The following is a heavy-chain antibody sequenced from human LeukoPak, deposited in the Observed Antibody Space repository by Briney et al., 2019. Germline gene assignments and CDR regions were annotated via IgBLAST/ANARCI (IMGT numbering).Heavy chain of an antibody. D-gene: IGHD3-16*01. CDR1: GWSFSGHY. J-gene: IGHJ6*03. CDR3: ARGVVSGRFGDYYYYMDV. V-gene: IGHV4-34*01. Sequence: SETLSLTCAAYGWSFSGHYWTWIRQPPGKGLEWNGEVNDRGSANYNPSLKSRLTISEDKSKNQFSLRLPSVTAADTAVYYCARGVVSGRFGDYYYYMDVWGIGTTVTVSS. CDR2: VNDRGSA.